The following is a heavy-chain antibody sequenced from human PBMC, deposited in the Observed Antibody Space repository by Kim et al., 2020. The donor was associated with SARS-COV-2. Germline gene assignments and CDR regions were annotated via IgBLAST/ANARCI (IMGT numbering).Heavy chain of an antibody. V-gene: IGHV4-59*01. CDR3: ARDFGIAAAGNDFQH. D-gene: IGHD6-13*01. Sequence: SETLSLTCTVSGGSISSYYWSWIRQPPGKGLEWIGYIYYSGSTNYNPSLKSRVTISVDTSKNQFSLKLSSVTAADTAVHYCARDFGIAAAGNDFQHWGQG. CDR2: IYYSGST. J-gene: IGHJ1*01. CDR1: GGSISSYY.